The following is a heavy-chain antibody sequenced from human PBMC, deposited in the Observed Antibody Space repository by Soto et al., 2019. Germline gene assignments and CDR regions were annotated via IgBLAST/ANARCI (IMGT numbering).Heavy chain of an antibody. Sequence: SETLSLTCAVSGYSISSGYNWGWIRQPPGKGLEWIGSIHHSGTTYYNPSLKSRVTISVDTSKNQFSLKLSSVTAADTAVYYCATTIYCINGVCSPLYGIDVCGPGTTV. CDR2: IHHSGTT. V-gene: IGHV4-38-2*01. D-gene: IGHD2-8*01. CDR3: ATTIYCINGVCSPLYGIDV. CDR1: GYSISSGYN. J-gene: IGHJ6*02.